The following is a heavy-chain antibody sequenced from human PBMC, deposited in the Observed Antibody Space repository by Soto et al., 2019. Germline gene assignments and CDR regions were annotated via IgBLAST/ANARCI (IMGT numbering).Heavy chain of an antibody. V-gene: IGHV5-51*01. CDR3: ARPRSGSYRLEYYGMDV. CDR1: GYSFTNYW. CDR2: IYPGDSDT. D-gene: IGHD3-10*01. Sequence: GESLKISCNGSGYSFTNYWIAWVRQMPGKGLEWMGIIYPGDSDTRYSPSFQGQVTISADKSISTAYLQWRSLRASDTAMYYCARPRSGSYRLEYYGMDVWGQGTKVTVYS. J-gene: IGHJ6*02.